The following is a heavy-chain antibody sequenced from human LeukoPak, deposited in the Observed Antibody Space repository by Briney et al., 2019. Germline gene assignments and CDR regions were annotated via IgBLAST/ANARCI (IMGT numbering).Heavy chain of an antibody. CDR2: IIPIFGTA. CDR1: GGTFSSYA. J-gene: IGHJ6*03. CDR3: ARVTADIVVVPAANSHYYYYMDV. Sequence: GASVKVSCKASGGTFSSYAISWVRQAPGQGLEWMGGIIPIFGTANYAQKFQGRVTITTDESTSTAYMELSSLRSEDTAVYYCARVTADIVVVPAANSHYYYYMDVWGKGTTVTVSS. D-gene: IGHD2-2*01. V-gene: IGHV1-69*05.